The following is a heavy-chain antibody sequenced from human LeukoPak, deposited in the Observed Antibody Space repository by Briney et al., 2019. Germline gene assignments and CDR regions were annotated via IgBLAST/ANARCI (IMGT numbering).Heavy chain of an antibody. D-gene: IGHD6-19*01. V-gene: IGHV4-59*11. CDR3: ARAVYSSGWHFDY. J-gene: IGHJ4*02. Sequence: PSETLSLTCTVSGVSITNHYWSWIRLPPGKGLQYIGYIYFSRSTHSNPSLESRVTISVDTSKNQMSLKLNSVTAADTAVYYCARAVYSSGWHFDYWGRGTRVTVSS. CDR2: IYFSRST. CDR1: GVSITNHY.